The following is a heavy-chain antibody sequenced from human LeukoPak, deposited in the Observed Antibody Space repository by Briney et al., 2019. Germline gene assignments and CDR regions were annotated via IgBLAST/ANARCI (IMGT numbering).Heavy chain of an antibody. V-gene: IGHV1-18*01. CDR1: GYTFTSYG. Sequence: ASVKVSCKASGYTFTSYGISWVRRAPGQGLEWMGWISAYNGNTNYAQKLQGRVTMTTDTSTSTAYMELRSLRSDDTAVYYCARGSGAAAANNWFDPWGQGTLVTVSS. CDR2: ISAYNGNT. J-gene: IGHJ5*02. D-gene: IGHD6-13*01. CDR3: ARGSGAAAANNWFDP.